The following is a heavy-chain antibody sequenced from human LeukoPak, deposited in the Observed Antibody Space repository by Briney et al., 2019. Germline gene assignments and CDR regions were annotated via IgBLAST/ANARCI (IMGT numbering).Heavy chain of an antibody. CDR3: ATLGGLYYESHGYPDFDH. J-gene: IGHJ4*02. CDR2: NNQSGST. D-gene: IGHD3-22*01. Sequence: EASETLSLTCPVCGGYLSPYYWSWTRHPPGGGLEWLGENNQSGSTNYNPSLKSRVTISVEKFKNQFSLEVTSVTAADTAIYYCATLGGLYYESHGYPDFDHWGQGTLVTVSS. CDR1: GGYLSPYY. V-gene: IGHV4-34*01.